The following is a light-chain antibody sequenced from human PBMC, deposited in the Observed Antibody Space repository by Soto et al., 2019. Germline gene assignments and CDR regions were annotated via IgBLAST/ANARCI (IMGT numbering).Light chain of an antibody. CDR3: QQFASSPRT. Sequence: EIVLTQSPGTLSLSPGERATLSCWASQSVSSSQLAWYQQKPGQAPRLLIGASSRATGVPDRFIASGSGTDFTLTISRLEPEDFAVYYCQQFASSPRTFGRGTKVDIK. V-gene: IGKV3-20*01. CDR1: QSVSSSQ. CDR2: GAS. J-gene: IGKJ1*01.